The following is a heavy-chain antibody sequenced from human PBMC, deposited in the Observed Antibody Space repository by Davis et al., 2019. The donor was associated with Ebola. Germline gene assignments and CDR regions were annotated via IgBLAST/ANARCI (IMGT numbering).Heavy chain of an antibody. Sequence: MPSETLSLTCTVSGYSISSGYYWGWIRQPPGKGLEWIGSIYHSGSTYYNPSLKSRVTISVDTSKNQFSLKLSSVTAADTAVYYCAREVKITMIVVVTHAFDIWGQGTMVTVSS. CDR3: AREVKITMIVVVTHAFDI. CDR2: IYHSGST. D-gene: IGHD3-22*01. CDR1: GYSISSGYY. J-gene: IGHJ3*02. V-gene: IGHV4-38-2*02.